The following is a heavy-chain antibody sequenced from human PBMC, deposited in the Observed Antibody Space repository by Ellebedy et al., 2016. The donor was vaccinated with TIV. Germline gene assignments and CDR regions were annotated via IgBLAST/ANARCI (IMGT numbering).Heavy chain of an antibody. D-gene: IGHD4-17*01. J-gene: IGHJ4*02. Sequence: AASVKVSCKASGYTFTSYAMHWLRQAPGQGLEWMGRINPLLGVASYAQKFQGRLTIIADTATSTDHMELSSLTYEDTAVYYCAADYGDYVAEDWGQGTLITVSS. CDR3: AADYGDYVAED. CDR2: INPLLGVA. V-gene: IGHV1-69*04. CDR1: GYTFTSYA.